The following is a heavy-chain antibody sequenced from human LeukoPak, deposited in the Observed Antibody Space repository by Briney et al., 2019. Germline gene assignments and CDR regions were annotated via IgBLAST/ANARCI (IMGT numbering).Heavy chain of an antibody. Sequence: TASETLSLTCTVSGRSISSGSYYCSWIRQPPGKGLELMGTIYHRGSTYYNPSLKNRVTISVDTSKNHLSLKLSSVTAADTAVYYCVRAPVLRYFDKPGTFDIWGQGTMVTVSS. J-gene: IGHJ3*02. CDR3: VRAPVLRYFDKPGTFDI. CDR2: IYHRGST. D-gene: IGHD3-9*01. V-gene: IGHV4-39*02. CDR1: GRSISSGSYY.